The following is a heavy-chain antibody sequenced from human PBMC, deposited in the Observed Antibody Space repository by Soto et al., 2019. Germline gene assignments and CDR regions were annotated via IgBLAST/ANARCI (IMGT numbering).Heavy chain of an antibody. CDR2: MKEDGSEK. J-gene: IGHJ4*02. CDR3: ARGYRHGYVYDY. D-gene: IGHD5-18*01. Sequence: EVQLVESGGGLVQPGGSLRLSCAASGFTFSSYWMTWVRQLPGKGLEWVANMKEDGSEKYYVDSVEGRFTISRDNATNSLHLQMNSLRAEDTAVYYCARGYRHGYVYDYWGQGTLVTVSP. V-gene: IGHV3-7*04. CDR1: GFTFSSYW.